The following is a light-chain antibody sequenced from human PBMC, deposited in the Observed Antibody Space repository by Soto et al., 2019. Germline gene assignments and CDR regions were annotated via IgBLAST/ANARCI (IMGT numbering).Light chain of an antibody. CDR3: LQRSNWPLA. J-gene: IGKJ4*01. CDR1: QSVSSY. Sequence: EIVLTQSPATLSLSPRERATLSCRASQSVSSYLAWYQQKPGQAPRLLIYDASNRATGIPARFSGSGSGTAFPLTSSSLEPEDVAVYYCLQRSNWPLAFGGGNKVEIK. CDR2: DAS. V-gene: IGKV3-11*01.